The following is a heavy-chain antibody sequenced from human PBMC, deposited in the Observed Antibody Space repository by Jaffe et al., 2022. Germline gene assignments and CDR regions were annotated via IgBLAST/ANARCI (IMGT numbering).Heavy chain of an antibody. V-gene: IGHV1-3*01. CDR3: AREGSSWYPYSALDY. CDR1: GYTFTSYA. D-gene: IGHD6-13*01. J-gene: IGHJ4*02. Sequence: QVQLVQSGAEVKKPGASVKVSCKASGYTFTSYAMHWVRQAPGQRLEWMGWINAGNGNTKYSQKFQGRVTITRDTSASTAYMELSSLRSEDTAVYYCAREGSSWYPYSALDYWGQGTLVTVSS. CDR2: INAGNGNT.